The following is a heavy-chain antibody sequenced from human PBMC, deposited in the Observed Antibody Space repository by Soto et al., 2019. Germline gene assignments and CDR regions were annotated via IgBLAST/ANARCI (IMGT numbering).Heavy chain of an antibody. Sequence: SETLSLTCDVSGYSITSGHYWGWIRQPPGKGLEWIGIIHHSGSTYYNPSLKSRVTISIDTSRNRFSLKLISVTAADTAVYYCARRIEMTTMKTGMDVWGQGTTVTVSS. V-gene: IGHV4-38-2*01. CDR1: GYSITSGHY. CDR2: IHHSGST. J-gene: IGHJ6*02. CDR3: ARRIEMTTMKTGMDV.